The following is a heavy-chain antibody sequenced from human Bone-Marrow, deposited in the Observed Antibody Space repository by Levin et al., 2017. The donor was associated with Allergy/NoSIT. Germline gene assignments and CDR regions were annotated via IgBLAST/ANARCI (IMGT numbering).Heavy chain of an antibody. CDR1: GFTFSSYD. D-gene: IGHD3-3*01. J-gene: IGHJ6*03. CDR3: AKDDFDFWSGYYETHHMDV. Sequence: GGSLRLSCAASGFTFSSYDMHWVRQAPGKGLEWVAVISYDGNNQYYADSVKGRFTIPRDNSKNTLYLQMNSLRTEDTAVYYCAKDDFDFWSGYYETHHMDVWGKGTTVTVSS. CDR2: ISYDGNNQ. V-gene: IGHV3-30*18.